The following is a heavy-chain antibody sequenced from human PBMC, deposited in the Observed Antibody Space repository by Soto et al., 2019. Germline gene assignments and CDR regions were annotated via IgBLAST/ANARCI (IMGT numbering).Heavy chain of an antibody. CDR1: GGSISSSSYY. J-gene: IGHJ1*01. Sequence: PSETLSLTCTVSGGSISSSSYYWGWIRQPPGKGLEWIGSIYYSGSTYYNPSLKSRVTISVDTSKNQFSLKLSSVTAADTAVYYCARISSDFDSWSGDEYFQQWGQGTLVTVSS. CDR3: ARISSDFDSWSGDEYFQQ. CDR2: IYYSGST. D-gene: IGHD3-3*01. V-gene: IGHV4-39*01.